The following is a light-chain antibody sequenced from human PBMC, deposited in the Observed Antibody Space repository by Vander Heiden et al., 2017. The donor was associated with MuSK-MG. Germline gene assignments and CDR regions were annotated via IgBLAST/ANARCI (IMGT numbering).Light chain of an antibody. Sequence: YDLTQPPPVSVSPGQTARISCSGDALPQQYAYWYQQRPGQAPVVLIYKDSERPSGIPERFSGTSSGTTVTLTISGVQAEDEADYYCQSVDSSSTYVVFGGGTKLTVL. V-gene: IGLV3-25*03. CDR1: ALPQQY. J-gene: IGLJ3*02. CDR3: QSVDSSSTYVV. CDR2: KDS.